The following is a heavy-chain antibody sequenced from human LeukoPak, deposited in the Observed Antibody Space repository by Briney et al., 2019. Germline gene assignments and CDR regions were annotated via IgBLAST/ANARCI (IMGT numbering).Heavy chain of an antibody. Sequence: PSETLSLTCAVSGGSISSGGYSWSWIRQPPGKGLEWIGYIYHSGSTYYNPSLKSRVTISVDRSKNQFSLKLSSVTAADTAVYYCARANYYDSSGPLDYWGQGTLVTVSS. J-gene: IGHJ4*02. CDR1: GGSISSGGYS. CDR3: ARANYYDSSGPLDY. CDR2: IYHSGST. D-gene: IGHD3-22*01. V-gene: IGHV4-30-2*01.